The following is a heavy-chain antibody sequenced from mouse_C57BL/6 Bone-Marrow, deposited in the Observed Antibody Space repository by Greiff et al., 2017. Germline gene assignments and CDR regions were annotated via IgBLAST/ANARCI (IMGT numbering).Heavy chain of an antibody. CDR3: ARERGLLPYAMDY. CDR1: GYTFTSYW. CDR2: IYPGSGST. J-gene: IGHJ4*01. D-gene: IGHD1-1*01. Sequence: VKLQQPGAELVKPGASVKMSCKASGYTFTSYWITWVKQRPGQGLEWIGDIYPGSGSTNYNEKFKSKDTLTVDTSSSTAYMQLSSLTSEDSAVYYCARERGLLPYAMDYWGQGTSVTVSS. V-gene: IGHV1-55*01.